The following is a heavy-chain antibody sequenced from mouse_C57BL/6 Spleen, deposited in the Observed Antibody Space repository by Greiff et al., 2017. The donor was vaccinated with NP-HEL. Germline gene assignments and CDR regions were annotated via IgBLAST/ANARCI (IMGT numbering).Heavy chain of an antibody. D-gene: IGHD2-4*01. CDR1: GYTFTSYW. Sequence: VQLQQSGTELVKPGASVKLSCKASGYTFTSYWMHWVKQRPGQGLEWIGNINPSNGGTNYNEKFKSKATLTVDKSSSTAYMQLSSLTSEDSAVYYCARRDYDYGYAMDYWGQGTSVTVSS. J-gene: IGHJ4*01. V-gene: IGHV1-53*01. CDR3: ARRDYDYGYAMDY. CDR2: INPSNGGT.